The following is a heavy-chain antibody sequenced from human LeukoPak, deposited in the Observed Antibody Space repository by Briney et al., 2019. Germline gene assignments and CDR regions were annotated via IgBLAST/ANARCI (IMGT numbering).Heavy chain of an antibody. Sequence: GGSLRLSCAASGFTFSSYWMHWVRQAPGKGLVWVSRINSDGSSTSYADSVKGRFTISRDNAKNTLYLQMNSLRAEDTAVYYCARDPYYYDLLYYCYYMDVWGKGTTVTISS. CDR3: ARDPYYYDLLYYCYYMDV. CDR2: INSDGSST. CDR1: GFTFSSYW. J-gene: IGHJ6*03. V-gene: IGHV3-74*01. D-gene: IGHD3-22*01.